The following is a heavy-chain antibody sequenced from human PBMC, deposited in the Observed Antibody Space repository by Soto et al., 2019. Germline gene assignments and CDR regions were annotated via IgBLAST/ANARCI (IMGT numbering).Heavy chain of an antibody. Sequence: GGSLRLSCAASGFTFSSYGMHWVRQAPGKGLEWVAVISYDGSNKYYADSVKGRSTISRDNSKNTLYLQMNSLRAEDTAVYYCAKDRTEGGFDPWGQGTLVTVSS. V-gene: IGHV3-30*18. CDR1: GFTFSSYG. D-gene: IGHD2-21*02. J-gene: IGHJ5*02. CDR3: AKDRTEGGFDP. CDR2: ISYDGSNK.